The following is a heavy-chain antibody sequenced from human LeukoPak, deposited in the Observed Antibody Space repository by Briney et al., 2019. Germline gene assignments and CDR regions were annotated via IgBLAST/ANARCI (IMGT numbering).Heavy chain of an antibody. CDR1: GFTFSSYG. D-gene: IGHD3-10*01. Sequence: GGSLRLSCAASGFTFSSYGMHWVRQAPGKGLEWVAVISYDGSNKYYADSVKGRFTISTDNSKNTLYLQMNSLRAEDTAVYYCAKDQHDYGSGSFDYWGQGTLVTVSS. J-gene: IGHJ4*02. V-gene: IGHV3-30*18. CDR3: AKDQHDYGSGSFDY. CDR2: ISYDGSNK.